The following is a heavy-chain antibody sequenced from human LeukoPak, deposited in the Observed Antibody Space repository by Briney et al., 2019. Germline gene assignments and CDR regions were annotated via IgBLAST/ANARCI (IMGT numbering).Heavy chain of an antibody. V-gene: IGHV3-9*01. D-gene: IGHD1-26*01. Sequence: GGSLRLSCAASGFTFDDYAMHWVRQAPGKGLEWVSGISWNSGSIGYANSVKGRFTISRDNAKNSLYLQMNSLRAEDTALYYCARVGVGGSYYFGSFDIWGQGTMVTVSS. CDR1: GFTFDDYA. J-gene: IGHJ3*02. CDR3: ARVGVGGSYYFGSFDI. CDR2: ISWNSGSI.